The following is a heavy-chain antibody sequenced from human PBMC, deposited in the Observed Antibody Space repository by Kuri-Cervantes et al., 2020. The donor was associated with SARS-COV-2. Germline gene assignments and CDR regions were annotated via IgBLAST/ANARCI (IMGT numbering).Heavy chain of an antibody. J-gene: IGHJ4*02. V-gene: IGHV4-59*01. D-gene: IGHD2-21*02. CDR1: GGSINSYY. Sequence: SETLSLTCTVSGGSINSYYWSWIRQPPGKGLEWIGYISDSGSTKYIPSLKSRITMSVDTSKNELSLKVNSVTDADTAGYYCARDRRSYWVTVFEYWGQGTLVTVSS. CDR3: ARDRRSYWVTVFEY. CDR2: ISDSGST.